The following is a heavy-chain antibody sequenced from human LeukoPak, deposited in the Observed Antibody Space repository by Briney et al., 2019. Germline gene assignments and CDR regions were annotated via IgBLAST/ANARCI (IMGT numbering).Heavy chain of an antibody. CDR2: ISSSGSTI. J-gene: IGHJ4*02. CDR3: ARERNYDILTGYFDY. V-gene: IGHV3-48*03. Sequence: PGGSLRLSCAASGFTFSSYEMNWVRQAPGKGLEWVSYISSSGSTIYYADSVKGRFTISRDNAKNSLYLQMNSLRAEDTAVYYCARERNYDILTGYFDYWGQGTLVTVSS. D-gene: IGHD3-9*01. CDR1: GFTFSSYE.